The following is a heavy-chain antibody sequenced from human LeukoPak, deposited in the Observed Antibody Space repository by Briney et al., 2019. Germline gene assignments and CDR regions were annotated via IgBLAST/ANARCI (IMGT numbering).Heavy chain of an antibody. CDR3: ARPVNYGGYDYYYYGMDV. V-gene: IGHV3-48*03. CDR2: ISTTANSI. Sequence: GGSLRLSCAASGFTLSSYEMNWVRQAPGKGLEWISYISTTANSIYYADSVKGRFTISRDSAKNSLYLQMSSLRAEDTAVYYCARPVNYGGYDYYYYGMDVWGKGTTVTVSS. D-gene: IGHD5-12*01. J-gene: IGHJ6*04. CDR1: GFTLSSYE.